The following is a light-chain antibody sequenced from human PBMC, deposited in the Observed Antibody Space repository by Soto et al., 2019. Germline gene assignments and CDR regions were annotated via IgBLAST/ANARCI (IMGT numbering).Light chain of an antibody. J-gene: IGLJ3*02. CDR2: EVS. Sequence: QSVLTQPASVSGSPGQSITISCTGTSSDVGAYKYVSWYQQHPGKAPKLMMYEVSNRPSGVSNRFSGSKSGNTASLTISGLQAEDEADYYCSSYTRSSTWVFGGGTKLTVL. CDR1: SSDVGAYKY. CDR3: SSYTRSSTWV. V-gene: IGLV2-14*01.